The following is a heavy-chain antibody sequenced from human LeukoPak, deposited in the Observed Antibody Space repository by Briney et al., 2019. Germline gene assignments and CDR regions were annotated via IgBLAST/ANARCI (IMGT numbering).Heavy chain of an antibody. J-gene: IGHJ4*02. D-gene: IGHD6-13*01. CDR3: ARDFVAAATGYYFDY. V-gene: IGHV1-2*02. CDR2: INPHSGAT. CDR1: GYTFTGDY. Sequence: ASVTVSFKCSGYTFTGDYMPMVRQAPGQGLGWMGWINPHSGATTYAQRFQGRVTMTRDTSISTAYMELSSLRSDDTAMYYCARDFVAAATGYYFDYWGQGTLVTVSS.